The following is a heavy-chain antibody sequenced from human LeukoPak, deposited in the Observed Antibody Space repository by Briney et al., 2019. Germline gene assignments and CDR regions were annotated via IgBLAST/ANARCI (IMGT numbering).Heavy chain of an antibody. CDR2: IIPILGIA. CDR1: GGTFSSYA. V-gene: IGHV1-69*04. J-gene: IGHJ4*02. Sequence: SVKVSCKASGGTFSSYAISWVRQAPGQGLEWMGRIIPILGIANHAQKFQGRITITADKSTSTAYMELSSLRSEDTAVYYCARLELGGNSDLDYWGQGTLVTVSS. D-gene: IGHD4-23*01. CDR3: ARLELGGNSDLDY.